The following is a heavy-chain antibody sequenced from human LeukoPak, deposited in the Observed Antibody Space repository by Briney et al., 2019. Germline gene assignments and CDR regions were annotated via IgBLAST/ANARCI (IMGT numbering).Heavy chain of an antibody. Sequence: GGSLRLSCAASGFTFSTYAMHWVRQAPGKGLEWVAIISYDGGSTSYADSVKGRFTISRDNSKNTLYLQMSSLRTEDTAVYYCAKIEGSSSYYFDNWGQGTLVTVSS. CDR2: ISYDGGST. V-gene: IGHV3-30*18. CDR3: AKIEGSSSYYFDN. D-gene: IGHD6-6*01. CDR1: GFTFSTYA. J-gene: IGHJ4*02.